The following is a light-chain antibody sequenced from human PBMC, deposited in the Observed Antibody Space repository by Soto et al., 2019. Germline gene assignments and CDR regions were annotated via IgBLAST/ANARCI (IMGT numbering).Light chain of an antibody. J-gene: IGLJ2*01. Sequence: QSALTQPASVSGSPGQSITISCTGSNSDIGGYSYVSWYQQHPGKAPKLMIYDVSNRPSRVSYRFSGSKSGNTASLTISGLQAEDEADYYCTSYTSRSTLGVFGGGTKLTVL. CDR2: DVS. CDR3: TSYTSRSTLGV. CDR1: NSDIGGYSY. V-gene: IGLV2-14*03.